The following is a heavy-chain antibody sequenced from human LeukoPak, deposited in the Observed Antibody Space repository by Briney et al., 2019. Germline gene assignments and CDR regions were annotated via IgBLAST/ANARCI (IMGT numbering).Heavy chain of an antibody. J-gene: IGHJ4*01. CDR1: GASISSFF. Sequence: SETLSLTCAVSGASISSFFCNCVRQPPGKGLEWIGYIYKSENTNYNPSLKSRVTISGDTSKNEFSLKLTAVTAADKAEYYCVIGDGWQPDYWGQGTLVTVSS. D-gene: IGHD5-24*01. V-gene: IGHV4-59*01. CDR2: IYKSENT. CDR3: VIGDGWQPDY.